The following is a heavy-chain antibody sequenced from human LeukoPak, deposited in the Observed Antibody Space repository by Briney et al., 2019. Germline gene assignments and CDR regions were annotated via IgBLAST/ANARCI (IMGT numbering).Heavy chain of an antibody. Sequence: GGSLRLSCAASGFTFSSYDMNWVRQAPGKGLEWVSSISSRSNYIYNADSVKGRFTISRDNAKNSLFLQMNSLRAEDTAVYYCARRYCSSTSCYNDYWGQGTLVTVSS. CDR2: ISSRSNYI. J-gene: IGHJ4*02. CDR3: ARRYCSSTSCYNDY. V-gene: IGHV3-21*01. D-gene: IGHD2-2*02. CDR1: GFTFSSYD.